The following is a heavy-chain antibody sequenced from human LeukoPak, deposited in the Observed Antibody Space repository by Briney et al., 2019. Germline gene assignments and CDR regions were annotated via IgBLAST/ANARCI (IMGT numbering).Heavy chain of an antibody. CDR2: IKEDGNEK. CDR3: AELGITMIGGV. J-gene: IGHJ6*04. V-gene: IGHV3-7*01. CDR1: GFTFSRYW. D-gene: IGHD3-10*02. Sequence: PGGSLRLSCAPSGFTFSRYWMSWVRQAPGKGLEWVADIKEDGNEKNYADSVKGRFTISRDNAKNSLYLQMNSLRAEDTAVYYCAELGITMIGGVWGKGTTVTISS.